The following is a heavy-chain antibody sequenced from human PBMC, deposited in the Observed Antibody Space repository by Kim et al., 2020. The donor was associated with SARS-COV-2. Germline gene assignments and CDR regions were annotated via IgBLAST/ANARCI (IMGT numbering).Heavy chain of an antibody. CDR2: IIPILGIA. D-gene: IGHD2-2*01. Sequence: SVKVSCKASGGTFSSYTISWVRQAPGQGLEWMGRIIPILGIANYAQKFQGRVTITADKSTSTAYMELSSLRSEDTAVYYCAREDCSSTSCYERYYYYYGMDVWGPGTTVTVSS. V-gene: IGHV1-69*04. CDR1: GGTFSSYT. J-gene: IGHJ6*02. CDR3: AREDCSSTSCYERYYYYYGMDV.